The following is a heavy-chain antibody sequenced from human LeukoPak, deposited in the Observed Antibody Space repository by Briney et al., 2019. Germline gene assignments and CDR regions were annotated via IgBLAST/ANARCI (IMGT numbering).Heavy chain of an antibody. V-gene: IGHV4-59*01. J-gene: IGHJ6*02. CDR2: IYYTGST. CDR3: VREQRSYDFSSSFYVAHGMDV. D-gene: IGHD3-3*01. CDR1: GGSIGTFY. Sequence: PSETLSLICTVSGGSIGTFYWSWIRRPPGKGLEWIGYIYYTGSTNYNPSLKSRVTISVDTSKNQVSLRLTSVTAADTAVYYCVREQRSYDFSSSFYVAHGMDVWGQGTTVIVSS.